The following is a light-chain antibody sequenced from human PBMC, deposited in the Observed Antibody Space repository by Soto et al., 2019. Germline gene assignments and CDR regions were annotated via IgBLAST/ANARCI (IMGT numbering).Light chain of an antibody. Sequence: EIVMTQSPATLSVSPGEGATVSCRASQSVSSHLAWYQHNPGQAPRLLFYDASTRATGIPARFSGSGSGTEFTLNLSSLQSEDFAVYYCEHELGCPITFGKGTRLE. CDR2: DAS. V-gene: IGKV3-15*01. CDR3: EHELGCPIT. CDR1: QSVSSH. J-gene: IGKJ5*01.